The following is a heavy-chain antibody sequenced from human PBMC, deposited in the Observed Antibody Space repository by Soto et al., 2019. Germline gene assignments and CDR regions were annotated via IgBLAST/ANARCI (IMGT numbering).Heavy chain of an antibody. CDR3: VTSGTPDSYHSSGYSTDYRMDV. CDR1: GFTFSSYA. V-gene: IGHV3-64D*06. J-gene: IGHJ6*02. Sequence: LRLSCSASGFTFSSYAMHWVRQAPGKGLEYVSAISSNGGSTYYADSVKGRFTISRDNSKNTLYLQMSSLRAEDTAVYYCVTSGTPDSYHSSGYSTDYRMDVWGQGTTVTVYS. D-gene: IGHD3-22*01. CDR2: ISSNGGST.